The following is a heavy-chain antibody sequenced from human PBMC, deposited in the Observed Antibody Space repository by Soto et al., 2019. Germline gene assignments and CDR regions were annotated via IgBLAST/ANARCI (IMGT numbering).Heavy chain of an antibody. V-gene: IGHV3-7*03. Sequence: EVQLVESGGGLVQPGGSLRLSCAASGFSISSYWMNWVRQAPGKGLEWVAIIRKDGSEKYYVDSVKSRFTISRDNAKNSLYLQMNSPRDDDTAVYYCAGGSGWLSDYWGRGTLVTVSS. CDR1: GFSISSYW. D-gene: IGHD6-19*01. CDR2: IRKDGSEK. J-gene: IGHJ4*02. CDR3: AGGSGWLSDY.